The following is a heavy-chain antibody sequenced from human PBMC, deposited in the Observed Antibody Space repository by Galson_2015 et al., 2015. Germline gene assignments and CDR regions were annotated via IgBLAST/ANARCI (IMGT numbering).Heavy chain of an antibody. Sequence: ETLSLTCTVSGGSISSSSYYWGWIRQPPGKGLEWIGAIYYNGDTYYNPSLKSRVTVSADTSKIQFPLRLSSVTAADTAVYYCARTNTDSSGYYYLDYWGQGTLVTVSS. D-gene: IGHD3-22*01. CDR2: IYYNGDT. V-gene: IGHV4-39*01. CDR3: ARTNTDSSGYYYLDY. J-gene: IGHJ4*02. CDR1: GGSISSSSYY.